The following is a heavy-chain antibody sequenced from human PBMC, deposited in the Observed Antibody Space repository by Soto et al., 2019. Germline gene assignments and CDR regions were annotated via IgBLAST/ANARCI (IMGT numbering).Heavy chain of an antibody. D-gene: IGHD1-26*01. J-gene: IGHJ4*02. V-gene: IGHV1-2*04. Sequence: ASVKVSCKASGYTFTGYYMHWVRQAPGQGLEWMGWINPNSGGTNYAQKFQGWVTMTRDTSISTAYMELSRLRSDDTAVYYCARVGVGIVGATRYYFDYWGQGTLVTVSS. CDR2: INPNSGGT. CDR1: GYTFTGYY. CDR3: ARVGVGIVGATRYYFDY.